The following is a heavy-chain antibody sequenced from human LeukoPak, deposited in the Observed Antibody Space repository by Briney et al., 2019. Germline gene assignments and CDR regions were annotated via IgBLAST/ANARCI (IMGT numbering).Heavy chain of an antibody. V-gene: IGHV4-39*07. CDR3: ARREVRGATSY. CDR1: GGSISTSNYY. J-gene: IGHJ4*02. Sequence: SETLSLTCTVSGGSISTSNYYWGWIRQPPGKGLEWIGNIFYSGSTYYSPSLKSRVTISLDTSRNQFSLKLSSVTAADTAVYYCARREVRGATSYWGQGTLVTVSS. CDR2: IFYSGST. D-gene: IGHD3-10*01.